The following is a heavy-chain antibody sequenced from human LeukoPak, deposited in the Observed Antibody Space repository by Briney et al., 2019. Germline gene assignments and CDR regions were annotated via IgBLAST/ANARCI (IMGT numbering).Heavy chain of an antibody. CDR1: GGSISIFY. Sequence: SETLSLTCTVSGGSISIFYWSWIRQPAGKGLDWIGRIHSSGSINHNPSLKSRVTLSVDTSKNQFSLKLTSVAAADTAVYYCARGTFKDGQDVWGQGTTVTVSS. CDR3: ARGTFKDGQDV. CDR2: IHSSGSI. D-gene: IGHD2/OR15-2a*01. V-gene: IGHV4-4*07. J-gene: IGHJ6*02.